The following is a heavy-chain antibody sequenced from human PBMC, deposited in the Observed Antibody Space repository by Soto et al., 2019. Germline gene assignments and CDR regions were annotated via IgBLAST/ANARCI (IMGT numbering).Heavy chain of an antibody. D-gene: IGHD3-3*02. CDR2: ISAYNGNT. CDR1: GYTFTSYG. J-gene: IGHJ4*02. CDR3: ARDYRIFGVVTSTTAYF. V-gene: IGHV1-18*01. Sequence: ASVKVSCKASGYTFTSYGISWVRQAPGQGLEWMGWISAYNGNTNYAQKLQGRVTMTTDTSTSTAYMELRSLRSDDTAVYYCARDYRIFGVVTSTTAYFWGQGTLVTVSS.